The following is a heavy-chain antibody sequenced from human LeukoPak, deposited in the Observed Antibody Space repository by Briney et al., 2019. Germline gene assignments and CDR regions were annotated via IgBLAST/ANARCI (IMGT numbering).Heavy chain of an antibody. V-gene: IGHV3-23*01. CDR2: ISGSGGTT. D-gene: IGHD5-24*01. J-gene: IGHJ4*02. CDR1: GFTFSTYA. CDR3: AKDRNACPTNFDS. Sequence: PGGSLRLSCAASGFTFSTYAVNWVRQAPGKGLEWVSAISGSGGTTYYADSVKGRFSISRDNSKNTLYLRMNSLRAEDSAIYYCAKDRNACPTNFDSWGQGTLVTVSA.